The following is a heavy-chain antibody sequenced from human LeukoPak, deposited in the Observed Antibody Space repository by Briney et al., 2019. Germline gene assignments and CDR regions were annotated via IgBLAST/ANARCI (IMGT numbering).Heavy chain of an antibody. CDR3: VSFYETY. CDR2: INGDGSWT. Sequence: GGSLRLSCAASGNYWMHWVRQAPGKGLVWVSHINGDGSWTTCADSVKGRFTISKDNAKNTVYLQMNNLRAEDTAVYYCVSFYETYWGRGTLVTVSS. CDR1: GNYW. V-gene: IGHV3-74*01. J-gene: IGHJ4*02. D-gene: IGHD2-2*01.